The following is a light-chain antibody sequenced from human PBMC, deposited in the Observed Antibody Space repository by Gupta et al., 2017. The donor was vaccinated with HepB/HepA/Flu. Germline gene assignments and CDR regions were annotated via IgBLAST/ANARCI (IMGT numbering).Light chain of an antibody. CDR2: GAS. CDR1: QSVYNS. Sequence: IVMTQSPASLSVSPGERATLSCRASQSVYNSLAWCQQKPGQPPRILIYGASTRATAIPARFSGSGSGTEFTLTISSLQSEDFAVYYCQQYNRRPLTFGGGTKVEIK. CDR3: QQYNRRPLT. J-gene: IGKJ4*01. V-gene: IGKV3-15*01.